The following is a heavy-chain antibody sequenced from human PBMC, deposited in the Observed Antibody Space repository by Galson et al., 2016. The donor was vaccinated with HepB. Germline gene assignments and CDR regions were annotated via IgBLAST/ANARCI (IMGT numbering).Heavy chain of an antibody. D-gene: IGHD3-22*01. J-gene: IGHJ3*02. CDR1: GGSFSGYF. V-gene: IGHV4-34*01. CDR3: ARVRLRFSFKYDSSGSSFDI. Sequence: SETLSLTCAVDGGSFSGYFWSWIRQPPGKGLEWIGEINHSGSTNYNPSLKSRATISVDTSKKQFSLQLISVTAADTAPYYCARVRLRFSFKYDSSGSSFDIWGQGKMVAVSS. CDR2: INHSGST.